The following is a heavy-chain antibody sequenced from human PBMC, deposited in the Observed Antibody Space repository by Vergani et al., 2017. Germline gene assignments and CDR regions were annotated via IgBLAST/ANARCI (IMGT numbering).Heavy chain of an antibody. CDR3: VRDRGLCAGGRCYTEAWDY. D-gene: IGHD2-2*02. CDR2: ISFDGTNE. CDR1: GFALNRHA. V-gene: IGHV3-30-3*01. J-gene: IGHJ4*02. Sequence: QVQLVESGGGVVQPGTSLRLSCVVSGFALNRHAMYWVRQAPGKGLEWVVGISFDGTNEYYPDLEKGRFTISRDIAKNTLYLQVRSLRLEDTGVYHCVRDRGLCAGGRCYTEAWDYWGQGTPVTVSS.